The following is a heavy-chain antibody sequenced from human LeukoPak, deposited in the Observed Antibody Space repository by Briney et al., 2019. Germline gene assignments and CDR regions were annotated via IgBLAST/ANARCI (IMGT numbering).Heavy chain of an antibody. J-gene: IGHJ5*02. CDR3: ARERLQFRDWFDP. D-gene: IGHD4-11*01. CDR1: GYTFTGYY. V-gene: IGHV1-2*02. Sequence: ASVKVSCKASGYTFTGYYMHWVRQAPGQGLEWMGWINPNSGGTNYAQKFQGRVTMTRDTSISTACMELSRLRSDDTAVYYCARERLQFRDWFDPWGQGTLVTVSS. CDR2: INPNSGGT.